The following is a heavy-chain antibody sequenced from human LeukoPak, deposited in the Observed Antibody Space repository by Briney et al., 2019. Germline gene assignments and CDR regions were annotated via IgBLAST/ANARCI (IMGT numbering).Heavy chain of an antibody. V-gene: IGHV1-2*02. D-gene: IGHD3-9*01. Sequence: ASVKVSCKASGYTFSGYYIHWVRQAPGQGLEWMGWINPNTGGTNFAQNFQGRVTMTRDTSTSTAYMELSRLRSDDTAVYYCARDSWGRNYDILTGYYWFDPWGQGTLVTVSS. J-gene: IGHJ5*02. CDR1: GYTFSGYY. CDR3: ARDSWGRNYDILTGYYWFDP. CDR2: INPNTGGT.